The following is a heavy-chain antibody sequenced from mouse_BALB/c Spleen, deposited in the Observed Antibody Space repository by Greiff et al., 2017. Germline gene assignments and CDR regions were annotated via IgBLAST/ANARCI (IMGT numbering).Heavy chain of an antibody. J-gene: IGHJ4*01. CDR1: GFTFSSFG. CDR2: ISSGSSTI. V-gene: IGHV5-17*02. CDR3: ARSGYYAMDY. Sequence: EVMLVESGGGLVQPGGSRKLSCAASGFTFSSFGMHWVRQAPEKGLEWVAYISSGSSTIYYADTVKGRVTISRDNPKNTLFLQMTSLRSEDTAMYYCARSGYYAMDYWGQGTSVTVSS.